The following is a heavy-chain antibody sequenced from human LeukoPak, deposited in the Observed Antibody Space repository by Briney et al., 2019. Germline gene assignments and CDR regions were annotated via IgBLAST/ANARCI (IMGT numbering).Heavy chain of an antibody. CDR3: AKPGGFYDSSGYYSHFDY. V-gene: IGHV3-30*04. CDR2: ISYDGSSK. D-gene: IGHD3-22*01. J-gene: IGHJ4*02. CDR1: GFTFSTYA. Sequence: PGGSLRLSCAASGFTFSTYAMHWVRQAPGKGLEWVAVISYDGSSKYYADSVKGRFTISRDNSKNTLYLQMNSLRAEDTAVYYCAKPGGFYDSSGYYSHFDYWGQGTLVTVSS.